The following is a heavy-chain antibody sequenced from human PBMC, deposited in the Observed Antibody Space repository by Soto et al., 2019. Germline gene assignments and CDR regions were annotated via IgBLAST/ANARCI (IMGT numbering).Heavy chain of an antibody. J-gene: IGHJ6*02. CDR3: AHTLESSGLPWGYFGMDF. D-gene: IGHD7-27*01. V-gene: IGHV2-5*02. CDR1: GFSLSTSGVG. CDR2: IFWDDDK. Sequence: QITLKESGPTLVKPTQTLTLTCTFSGFSLSTSGVGVGWIRQSPGKALEWLAVIFWDDDKRYSPSLKSRLTITKDTSNNQLVLTMTNMDPVDTATYHCAHTLESSGLPWGYFGMDFWGQGTTVTVSS.